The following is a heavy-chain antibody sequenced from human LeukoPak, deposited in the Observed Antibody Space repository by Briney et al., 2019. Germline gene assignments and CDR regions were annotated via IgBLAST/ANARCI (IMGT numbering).Heavy chain of an antibody. CDR3: ARDQRAVAGIPRYYYYYMDV. D-gene: IGHD6-19*01. Sequence: PGGSLRLSCAASGFTFSSYSMNWVRQAPGKGLEWVSYISSSSSTIYYADSVKGRFTISRDNAKNSLYLQMNSLRAEDTAVYYCARDQRAVAGIPRYYYYYMDVWGKGTTVTVSS. CDR1: GFTFSSYS. CDR2: ISSSSSTI. J-gene: IGHJ6*03. V-gene: IGHV3-48*01.